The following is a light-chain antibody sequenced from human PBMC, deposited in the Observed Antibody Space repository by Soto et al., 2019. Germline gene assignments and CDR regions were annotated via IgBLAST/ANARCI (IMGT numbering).Light chain of an antibody. CDR2: GAS. CDR1: QSISSSY. V-gene: IGKV3-20*01. J-gene: IGKJ1*01. Sequence: EIVLTQSPGPLSLSPGERATLSCRASQSISSSYLGWYQQKPGQSPRLLIYGASSRATGIPDRFSGSGSGTDFTLTISRLEPEDFAVYYCHQYGRSPQWTFGQGTKVEIK. CDR3: HQYGRSPQWT.